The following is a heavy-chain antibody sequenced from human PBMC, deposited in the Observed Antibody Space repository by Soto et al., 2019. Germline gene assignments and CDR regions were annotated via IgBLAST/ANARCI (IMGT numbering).Heavy chain of an antibody. J-gene: IGHJ6*02. CDR1: GFTFSSYA. D-gene: IGHD3-9*01. CDR2: ISYDGSNK. Sequence: SLRLSCAASGFTFSSYAMHWVRQAPGKGLEWVAVISYDGSNKYYADSVKGRFTISRDNSKNTLYLQMNSLRAEDTAVYYCARDSYDILTGYYKSYYYNYGMDVWGQGTTVTVSS. V-gene: IGHV3-30-3*01. CDR3: ARDSYDILTGYYKSYYYNYGMDV.